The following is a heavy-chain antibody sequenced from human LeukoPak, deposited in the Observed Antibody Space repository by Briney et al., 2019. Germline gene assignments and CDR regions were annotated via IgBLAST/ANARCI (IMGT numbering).Heavy chain of an antibody. V-gene: IGHV3-48*03. Sequence: GGSLRLSCAASGFTFSSYEMNWVRQAPGKGLEWVSYISSSGSTIYYADSVKGRFTISRDNAKNSLYLQMNSLRAEDTAVYYCARESRDSYYYYYMDVWGKGTTVTISS. J-gene: IGHJ6*03. CDR1: GFTFSSYE. CDR2: ISSSGSTI. CDR3: ARESRDSYYYYYMDV. D-gene: IGHD6-13*01.